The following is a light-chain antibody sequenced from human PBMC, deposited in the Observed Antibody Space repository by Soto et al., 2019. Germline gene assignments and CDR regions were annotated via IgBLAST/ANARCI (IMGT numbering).Light chain of an antibody. V-gene: IGLV1-44*01. CDR2: SND. CDR1: SSNIGSNT. J-gene: IGLJ3*02. CDR3: AAWDDSLNGWV. Sequence: QSVLTQAPSASGTPGQRVTISCSGSSSNIGSNTVSWYQQVPGTAPKLLIYSNDQRPSGVPDRFSGSKSGTSDSLAIGGLQSEDEADYYCAAWDDSLNGWVFGGGTKLTVL.